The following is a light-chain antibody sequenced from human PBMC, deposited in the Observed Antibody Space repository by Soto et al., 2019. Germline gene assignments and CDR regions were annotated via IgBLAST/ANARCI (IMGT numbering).Light chain of an antibody. J-gene: IGKJ2*01. Sequence: DIQLTQSPSFLSASVGDRVTITCRASQDIGTFLAWYQQKPGKAPKLRIYTASTLHSGVPSRFSGSGSGTEFTLTISTLQPEDFGSYYCQQLHGYPRTFGRGTKLDI. V-gene: IGKV1-9*01. CDR2: TAS. CDR3: QQLHGYPRT. CDR1: QDIGTF.